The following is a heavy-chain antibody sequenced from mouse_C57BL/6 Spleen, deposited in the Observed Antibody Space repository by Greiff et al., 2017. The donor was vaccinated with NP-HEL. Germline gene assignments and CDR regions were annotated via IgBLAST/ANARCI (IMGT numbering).Heavy chain of an antibody. V-gene: IGHV1-26*01. CDR3: ASKGDGSWYFDV. J-gene: IGHJ1*03. D-gene: IGHD1-1*01. Sequence: EVQLQQSGPELVKPGASVKISCKASGYTFTDYYMNWVKQSHGKSLEWIGDINPNNGGTSYNQKFKGKATLTVDKSSSTAYMELRSLTSEDSAVYYCASKGDGSWYFDVWGTGTTVTVSS. CDR2: INPNNGGT. CDR1: GYTFTDYY.